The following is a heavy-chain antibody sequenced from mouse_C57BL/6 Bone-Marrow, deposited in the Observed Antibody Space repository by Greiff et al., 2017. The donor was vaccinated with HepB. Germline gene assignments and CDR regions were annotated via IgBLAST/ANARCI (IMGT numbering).Heavy chain of an antibody. CDR2: IDPSDSYT. V-gene: IGHV1-69*01. Sequence: VQLKQPGAELVMPGASVKLSCKASGYTFTSYWMHWVKQRPGQGLEWIGEIDPSDSYTNYNQKFKGKSTLTVDKSSGTAYMQLSSLTSEDSAVYYCARGGYDGYYVGVAWFAYWGQGTLVTVSA. CDR1: GYTFTSYW. D-gene: IGHD2-3*01. J-gene: IGHJ3*01. CDR3: ARGGYDGYYVGVAWFAY.